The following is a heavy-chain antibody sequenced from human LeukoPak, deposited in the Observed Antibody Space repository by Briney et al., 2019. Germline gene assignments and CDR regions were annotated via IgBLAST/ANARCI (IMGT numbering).Heavy chain of an antibody. J-gene: IGHJ4*02. Sequence: GGSLRLSCVASGFTVSSNYMSWVRQAPGKGLEWVSVIYSGGSTYYADSVKGRFTISRDNSKNTLYLQMNSLRAEDTAVYYCARGEDYGDYFDYWGQGTLVTVSS. CDR1: GFTVSSNY. CDR2: IYSGGST. V-gene: IGHV3-53*01. CDR3: ARGEDYGDYFDY. D-gene: IGHD4-17*01.